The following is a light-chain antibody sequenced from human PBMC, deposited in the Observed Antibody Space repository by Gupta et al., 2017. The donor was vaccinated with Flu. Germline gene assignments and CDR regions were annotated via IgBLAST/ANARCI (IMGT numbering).Light chain of an antibody. Sequence: HRSVSGSPGQSVTISCTGTSNDVGGSNRVSWYEQRPGKAPKLILYDVTERPSGVPDRFSGSKSGNTASLTISGLQADDEADYYCSSYAGRVTWVFGTGTTVTVL. CDR3: SSYAGRVTWV. J-gene: IGLJ1*01. CDR1: SNDVGGSNR. CDR2: DVT. V-gene: IGLV2-11*01.